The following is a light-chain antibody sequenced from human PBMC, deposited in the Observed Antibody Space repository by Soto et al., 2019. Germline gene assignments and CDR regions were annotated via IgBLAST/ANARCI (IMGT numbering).Light chain of an antibody. Sequence: DIHMTQSPSSLSASVEDRFIITCRASQSISNHLNWYQQKPGKAPKLLIFAASSLQSGVPPRFSGSRSGPDFTLTISSLQPEDFETYYCQQSYSSPPTFGQGTKVDIK. J-gene: IGKJ1*01. CDR1: QSISNH. CDR2: AAS. CDR3: QQSYSSPPT. V-gene: IGKV1-39*01.